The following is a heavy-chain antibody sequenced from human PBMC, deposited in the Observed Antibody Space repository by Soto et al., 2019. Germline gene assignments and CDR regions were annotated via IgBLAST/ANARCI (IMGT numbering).Heavy chain of an antibody. Sequence: SETLFLTCTVSGGSLGSSSYYWGWIRQSPGKGLEWIGNIYYSGNTFYNPSLKSRVTISVDTSKNQFYLHLSSVTAADAAIFYCASIAAPGTTHFDFWGQGTLVTVSS. D-gene: IGHD6-13*01. CDR3: ASIAAPGTTHFDF. CDR2: IYYSGNT. J-gene: IGHJ4*02. CDR1: GGSLGSSSYY. V-gene: IGHV4-39*01.